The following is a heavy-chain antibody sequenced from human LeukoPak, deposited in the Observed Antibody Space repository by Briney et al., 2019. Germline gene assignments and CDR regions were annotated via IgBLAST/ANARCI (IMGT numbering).Heavy chain of an antibody. Sequence: GGSLRLSCAASGFTFSSYAMHWVRQAPGKGLEWVAVISYDGSNKYYADSVKGRFTISRDNSKNSLYLQMNSLRAEDTAVYYCARSYSRVAPFDYWGQGTLVTVSS. CDR3: ARSYSRVAPFDY. V-gene: IGHV3-30-3*01. CDR1: GFTFSSYA. CDR2: ISYDGSNK. D-gene: IGHD3-22*01. J-gene: IGHJ4*02.